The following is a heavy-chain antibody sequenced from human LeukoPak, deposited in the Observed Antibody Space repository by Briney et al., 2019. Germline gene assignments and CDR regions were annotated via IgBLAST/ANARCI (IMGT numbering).Heavy chain of an antibody. CDR3: AKDRGSGYYFDY. CDR2: IRYDGSNK. Sequence: GGSLRLSCAASGFTVSSNYMSWVRQAPGKGLEWVAFIRYDGSNKYYADSVKGRFTISRDNSKNTLYLQMNSLRAEDTAVYYCAKDRGSGYYFDYWGQGTLVTVSS. CDR1: GFTVSSNY. J-gene: IGHJ4*02. V-gene: IGHV3-30*02. D-gene: IGHD3-22*01.